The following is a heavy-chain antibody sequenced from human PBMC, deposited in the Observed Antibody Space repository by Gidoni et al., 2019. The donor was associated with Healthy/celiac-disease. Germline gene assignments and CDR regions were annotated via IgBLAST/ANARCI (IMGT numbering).Heavy chain of an antibody. V-gene: IGHV1-46*01. Sequence: QVQLVQSGAEVKKPGASVKVSCKASGYTFTSYYMHWVRQAPGQGLEWMGIINPSGGSTSYAQKFQGRVTMPRDTSTSTVYMELSSLRSEDTAVYYCARMRRENYDILTGPSYYYGMDVWGQGTTVTVSS. CDR3: ARMRRENYDILTGPSYYYGMDV. CDR1: GYTFTSYY. J-gene: IGHJ6*02. CDR2: INPSGGST. D-gene: IGHD3-9*01.